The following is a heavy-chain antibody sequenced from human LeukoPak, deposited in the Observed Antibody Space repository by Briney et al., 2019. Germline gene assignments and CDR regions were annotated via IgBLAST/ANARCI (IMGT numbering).Heavy chain of an antibody. V-gene: IGHV1-69*13. J-gene: IGHJ6*02. CDR1: GYTFTVYY. D-gene: IGHD3-16*02. CDR2: IIPIFGTA. CDR3: ARDSYDYVWGSYRYEYYYYGMDV. Sequence: SVKVSFKASGYTFTVYYMHWVRQAPGQGLEWMGGIIPIFGTANYAQKFQGRVTITADESTSTAYMELSSLRSEDTAVYYCARDSYDYVWGSYRYEYYYYGMDVWGQGTTVTVSS.